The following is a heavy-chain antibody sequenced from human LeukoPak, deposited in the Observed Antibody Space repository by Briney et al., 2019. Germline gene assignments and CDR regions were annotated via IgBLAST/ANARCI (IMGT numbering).Heavy chain of an antibody. Sequence: PSETLSLTCTVSGGSISSSSYYWGWIRQPPGKGLEWIGSIYYSGSTYYNPSLKSRVTTSVDTSKNQFSLKLSSVTAADTAVYYCARLIRGYSGYVTRTNDYWGQGTLVTVSS. CDR2: IYYSGST. CDR1: GGSISSSSYY. J-gene: IGHJ4*02. CDR3: ARLIRGYSGYVTRTNDY. D-gene: IGHD5-12*01. V-gene: IGHV4-39*01.